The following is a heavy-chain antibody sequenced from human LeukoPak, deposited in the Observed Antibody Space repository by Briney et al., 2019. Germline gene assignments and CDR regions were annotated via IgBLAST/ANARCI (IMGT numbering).Heavy chain of an antibody. CDR2: FDPEDGET. CDR1: GYSFTSHY. V-gene: IGHV1-24*01. CDR3: ATTGGSGYENSRRWFDP. D-gene: IGHD5-12*01. J-gene: IGHJ5*02. Sequence: ASVKVSCKASGYSFTSHYMHWVRQAPGKGLEWMGGFDPEDGETIYAQKFQGRVTMTEDTSTDTAYMELSSLRSEDTAVYYCATTGGSGYENSRRWFDPWGQGTLVTVSS.